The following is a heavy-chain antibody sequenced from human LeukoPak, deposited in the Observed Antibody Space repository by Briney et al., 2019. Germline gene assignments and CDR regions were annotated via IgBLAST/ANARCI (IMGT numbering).Heavy chain of an antibody. CDR1: GGSISSYY. CDR2: IYTSGST. Sequence: PSETLSLTCTVSGGSISSYYWSWIRQPAGKGLEWIGRIYTSGSTNYNPSLKSRVTMSVDTSKNQFSLKLSSVTAADTAVYYCARDSRSGGFGDHPQIPDYYYYYGMDVWGQGTTVTVSS. D-gene: IGHD3-10*01. J-gene: IGHJ6*02. V-gene: IGHV4-4*07. CDR3: ARDSRSGGFGDHPQIPDYYYYYGMDV.